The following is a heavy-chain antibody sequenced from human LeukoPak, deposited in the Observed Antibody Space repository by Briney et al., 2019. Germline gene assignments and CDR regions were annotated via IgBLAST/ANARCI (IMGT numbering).Heavy chain of an antibody. CDR1: GYTFTGYY. CDR2: INPNSGGT. J-gene: IGHJ4*02. V-gene: IGHV1-2*02. Sequence: ASVKVSCKASGYTFTGYYMYWVRQAPGQGLDWMGWINPNSGGTNYAQKFQGRVTMTRDTSISTDYMELSTLRSDDTAVYWCARATSGYYDYIDFWGQGTLVTVSS. D-gene: IGHD3-22*01. CDR3: ARATSGYYDYIDF.